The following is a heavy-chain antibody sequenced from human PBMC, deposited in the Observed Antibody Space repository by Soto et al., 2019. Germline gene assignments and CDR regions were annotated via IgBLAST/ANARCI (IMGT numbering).Heavy chain of an antibody. D-gene: IGHD2-2*01. V-gene: IGHV4-59*01. CDR1: GGSISSYY. CDR3: ARDRRSSTPYYYYYGMDV. Sequence: SETLSLICTVSGGSISSYYWSWIRQPPGKGLEWIGYIYYSGSTNYNPSLKSRVTISVDTSKNQFSLKLSSVTAADTAVYYCARDRRSSTPYYYYYGMDVWGQGTTVTVSS. J-gene: IGHJ6*02. CDR2: IYYSGST.